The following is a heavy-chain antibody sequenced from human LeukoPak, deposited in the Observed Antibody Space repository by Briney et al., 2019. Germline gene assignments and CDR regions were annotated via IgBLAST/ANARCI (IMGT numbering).Heavy chain of an antibody. CDR2: IYYSGST. Sequence: SETLSLTCTVSGGSISSYYWSRIRQPPGKGLEWIGYIYYSGSTNYNPSLKSRVTISVDTSKNQFSLKLSSVTAADTAVYYCARHGGRIAAADIPFDYWGQGTLVTVSS. V-gene: IGHV4-59*01. J-gene: IGHJ4*02. CDR3: ARHGGRIAAADIPFDY. CDR1: GGSISSYY. D-gene: IGHD6-13*01.